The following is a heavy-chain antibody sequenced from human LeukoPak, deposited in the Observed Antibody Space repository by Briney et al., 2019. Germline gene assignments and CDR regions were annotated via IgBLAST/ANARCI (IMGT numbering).Heavy chain of an antibody. CDR2: IYYSGST. Sequence: IPSQTLSLTCTVSGGSISSGGYYWSWIRQHPGKGLEWIGYIYYSGSTYYNPSLKSRVTISVDTSKNQFSLKLSSVTAADTAVYYCARFGSGWHYFDYWGQGTLVTVSS. CDR3: ARFGSGWHYFDY. J-gene: IGHJ4*02. CDR1: GGSISSGGYY. V-gene: IGHV4-31*03. D-gene: IGHD6-19*01.